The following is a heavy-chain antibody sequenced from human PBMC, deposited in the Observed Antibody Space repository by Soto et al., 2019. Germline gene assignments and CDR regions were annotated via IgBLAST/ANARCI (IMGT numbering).Heavy chain of an antibody. CDR2: TYYRSKWYN. CDR1: GDNVSSNSAA. V-gene: IGHV6-1*01. D-gene: IGHD6-13*01. J-gene: IGHJ4*02. CDR3: ARDSPYIAAAGTWYFDY. Sequence: SQTLSLTCAISGDNVSSNSAAWNWIRQSPSRGLEWLGRTYYRSKWYNDYAVSVKSRITINPDTSKNQFSLQLNSVTPEDTAVYYCARDSPYIAAAGTWYFDYWGQGTLVTVSS.